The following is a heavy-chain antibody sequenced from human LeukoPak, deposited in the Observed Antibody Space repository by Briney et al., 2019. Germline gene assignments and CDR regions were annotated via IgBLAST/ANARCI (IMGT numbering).Heavy chain of an antibody. Sequence: SSETLSLTCTVSGGSISSGGYYWSWIRQHPGKGLEWIGYIYYSGSTYYNPSFKSRVTISVDTSKNQFSLKLSSVTAADTAVYYCARITGGSGSYYSNDYWGQGTLVTVSS. CDR2: IYYSGST. CDR3: ARITGGSGSYYSNDY. J-gene: IGHJ4*02. CDR1: GGSISSGGYY. D-gene: IGHD3-10*01. V-gene: IGHV4-31*03.